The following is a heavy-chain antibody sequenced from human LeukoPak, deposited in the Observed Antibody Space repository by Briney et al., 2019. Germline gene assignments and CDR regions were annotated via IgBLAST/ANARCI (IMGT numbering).Heavy chain of an antibody. CDR1: GGSISSYY. Sequence: SETLSLTCTVSGGSISSYYWSWIRQPPGKGLEWIGYIYYSGSTNYNPSLKSRVTISVDTSKNQFSLKLSSVTAADTAVYYCAGTTLRFMEYWGQGTLVTVSS. V-gene: IGHV4-59*01. CDR2: IYYSGST. CDR3: AGTTLRFMEY. J-gene: IGHJ4*02. D-gene: IGHD3-3*01.